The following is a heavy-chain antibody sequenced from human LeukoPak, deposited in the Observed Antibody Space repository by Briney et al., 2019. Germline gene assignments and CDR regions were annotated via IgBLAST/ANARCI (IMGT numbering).Heavy chain of an antibody. V-gene: IGHV4-59*01. CDR1: GGSISSYY. Sequence: SETLSLTCTVSGGSISSYYWSWIRQPPGRGLEWIGYIYYSGSTNHNPSLQSRVTISVDTSKNQFSLKLNSVTAADTAVYYCARGGVPGGFYGSFDYWGQGTLVSVSS. J-gene: IGHJ4*02. D-gene: IGHD3-3*01. CDR3: ARGGVPGGFYGSFDY. CDR2: IYYSGST.